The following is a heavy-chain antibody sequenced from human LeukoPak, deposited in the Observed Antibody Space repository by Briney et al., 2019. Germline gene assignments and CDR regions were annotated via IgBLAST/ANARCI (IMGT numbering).Heavy chain of an antibody. Sequence: SETLSLTCTVSGDSISGSSYYWGWIRQPPGKGLEWIGNVYYGGSTYYNPSLKSRVSISVDTSNNQFSLKVSSVTAADTAVYYCASADGYKIDYWGQGTLVTVSS. CDR2: VYYGGST. D-gene: IGHD5-24*01. J-gene: IGHJ4*02. V-gene: IGHV4-39*01. CDR1: GDSISGSSYY. CDR3: ASADGYKIDY.